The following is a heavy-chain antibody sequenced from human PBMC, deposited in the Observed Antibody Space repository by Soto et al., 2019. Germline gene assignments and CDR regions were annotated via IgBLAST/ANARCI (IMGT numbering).Heavy chain of an antibody. CDR2: ISGSGGST. V-gene: IGHV3-23*01. Sequence: GGTLRRSGAASGSPFSGYAVNWVRQAPGKGLEWVSIISGSGGSTDYADSVKGRFTISRDNSKNTVYLQMNSLRVEDTAIYYCAKARGGNIIVVIADNWGHGT. CDR3: AKARGGNIIVVIADN. J-gene: IGHJ4*01. CDR1: GSPFSGYA. D-gene: IGHD2-15*01.